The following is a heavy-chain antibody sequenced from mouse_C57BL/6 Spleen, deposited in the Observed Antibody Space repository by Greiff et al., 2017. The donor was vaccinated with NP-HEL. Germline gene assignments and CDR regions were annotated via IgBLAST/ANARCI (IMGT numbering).Heavy chain of an antibody. V-gene: IGHV3-6*01. J-gene: IGHJ4*01. CDR2: ISYDGSN. CDR3: AREGGPMDY. Sequence: VQLQQSGPGLVKPSQSLSLTCSVTGYSITSGYYWNWIRQFPGNKLEWMGYISYDGSNNYNPSLKNRISITRDTSKNQFFLKLNSVTTEDTATYYCAREGGPMDYWGQGTSVTVSS. CDR1: GYSITSGYY.